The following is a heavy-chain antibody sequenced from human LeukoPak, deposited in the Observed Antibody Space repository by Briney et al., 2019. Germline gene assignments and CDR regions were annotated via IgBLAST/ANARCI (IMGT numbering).Heavy chain of an antibody. V-gene: IGHV3-30-3*01. CDR3: ARTREVVPAAMFDP. CDR1: GFTFSSYA. D-gene: IGHD2-2*01. J-gene: IGHJ5*02. CDR2: ISYDGSNK. Sequence: PGGSLRLSCAASGFTFSSYAMHWVRQAPGKGLEWVAVISYDGSNKYYADSVKGRFTISRDKSKNTLYLQMNSLRAEDTAVYYCARTREVVPAAMFDPWGQGTLVTVSS.